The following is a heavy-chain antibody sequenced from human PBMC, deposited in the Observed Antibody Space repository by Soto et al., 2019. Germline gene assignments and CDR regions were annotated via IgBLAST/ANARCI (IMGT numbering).Heavy chain of an antibody. CDR2: IYYSGST. Sequence: SETLSLTCTVSGGSISSSSYYWGWIRQPPGKGLEWIGSIYYSGSTYYNPSLKSRVTISVDTSKNQFSLKLSSVTAADTAVYYCAILRNRYNWFDPWGQGTLVTVSS. CDR3: AILRNRYNWFDP. J-gene: IGHJ5*02. V-gene: IGHV4-39*01. CDR1: GGSISSSSYY. D-gene: IGHD4-17*01.